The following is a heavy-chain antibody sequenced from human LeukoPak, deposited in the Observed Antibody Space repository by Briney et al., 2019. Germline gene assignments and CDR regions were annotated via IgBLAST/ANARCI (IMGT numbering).Heavy chain of an antibody. D-gene: IGHD3-22*01. CDR1: GGTFSSYT. CDR2: IIPIFDTA. J-gene: IGHJ4*02. Sequence: GASVKVSCKDFGGTFSSYTLRWVRLAPGRGLEWMGRIIPIFDTADYTQQFQGRVTFTAHKSTGTAFMERSSLRSEDTVTYYCVRDYDTCGPQKTYLDFWGQGTRVTVSS. CDR3: VRDYDTCGPQKTYLDF. V-gene: IGHV1-69*08.